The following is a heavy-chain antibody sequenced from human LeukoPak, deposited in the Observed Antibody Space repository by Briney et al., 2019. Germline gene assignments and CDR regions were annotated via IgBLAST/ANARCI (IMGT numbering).Heavy chain of an antibody. CDR2: GYHTGST. J-gene: IGHJ4*02. CDR1: GYSISSGSY. Sequence: PSETLSLTCAVSGYSISSGSYWGWIRQPQGKGLEWIGSGYHTGSTFYNPSLKSRVSISVDTSKNQFSLKLSSVTAADTAVYYCARESTSGLPAVGFDFWGQGTLVTVSS. V-gene: IGHV4-38-2*02. D-gene: IGHD3-10*01. CDR3: ARESTSGLPAVGFDF.